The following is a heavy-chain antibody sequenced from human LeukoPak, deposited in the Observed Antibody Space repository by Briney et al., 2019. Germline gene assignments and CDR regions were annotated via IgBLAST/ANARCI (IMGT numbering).Heavy chain of an antibody. Sequence: GESLKISCKGSGYSFTSYWITWVRQMPGKGLEWMGRIDPSDSYTNYSPSFQGHVTISADKSISTAYLQWSGLKASDTAMYYCARRDGFGAIDFAFDIWGQGTMVTVSS. CDR2: IDPSDSYT. CDR1: GYSFTSYW. J-gene: IGHJ3*02. CDR3: ARRDGFGAIDFAFDI. D-gene: IGHD3-10*01. V-gene: IGHV5-10-1*01.